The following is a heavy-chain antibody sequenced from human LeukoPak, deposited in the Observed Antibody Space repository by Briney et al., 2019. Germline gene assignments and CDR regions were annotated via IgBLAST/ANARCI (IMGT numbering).Heavy chain of an antibody. CDR1: GLTVRNNY. V-gene: IGHV3-53*05. Sequence: PGGSLRLSCAASGLTVRNNYMSWVRQAPGKGLEWVSVIYSDGSTYYEDSVKGRFTISRDNSKNTLYLQMNSLRAEDTAVYYCANGYCTNGVCYPYYYYYMDVWGKGTTVTVSS. D-gene: IGHD2-8*01. CDR3: ANGYCTNGVCYPYYYYYMDV. J-gene: IGHJ6*03. CDR2: IYSDGST.